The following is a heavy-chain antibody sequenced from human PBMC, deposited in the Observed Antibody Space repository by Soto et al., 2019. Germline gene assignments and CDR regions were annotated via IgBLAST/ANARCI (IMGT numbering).Heavy chain of an antibody. CDR3: ARSRGYSGYDLSY. CDR2: INAGNGNT. J-gene: IGHJ4*02. Sequence: ASVKVSCKASGYTFTSYAMHWVRQAPGQRLEWMGWINAGNGNTKYSQKFQGRVTITRDTSASTAYMELSSLRSEDTAVYYCARSRGYSGYDLSYWGQGTLVTSPQ. D-gene: IGHD5-12*01. CDR1: GYTFTSYA. V-gene: IGHV1-3*01.